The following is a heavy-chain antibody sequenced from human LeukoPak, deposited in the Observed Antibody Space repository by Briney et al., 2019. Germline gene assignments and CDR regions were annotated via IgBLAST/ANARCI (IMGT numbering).Heavy chain of an antibody. CDR1: GGSISSGSYY. J-gene: IGHJ3*02. V-gene: IGHV4-61*02. Sequence: SETLSLTCTVSGGSISSGSYYWSWIRQPAGKGLEWIGRIYTGGNTNYNPSLKSRVTISVDTSKNQFSLKLSSVTAADTAVYYCARGPYYYGGSAFDIWGQGTMVTVSS. D-gene: IGHD3-10*01. CDR3: ARGPYYYGGSAFDI. CDR2: IYTGGNT.